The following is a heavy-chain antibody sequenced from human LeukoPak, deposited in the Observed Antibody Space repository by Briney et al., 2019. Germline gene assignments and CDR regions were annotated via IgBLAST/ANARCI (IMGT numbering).Heavy chain of an antibody. V-gene: IGHV3-48*03. Sequence: GGSLRLSCAASGFTFSSYEMNWVRQAPGKGLEWVSYISSIGSTIYYADSVKGRFTISRDNAKNSLYLQMNSLRAEDTAVYYCARRRDSGSLQHFDYWGQGTLVTVSS. D-gene: IGHD1-26*01. CDR1: GFTFSSYE. J-gene: IGHJ4*02. CDR3: ARRRDSGSLQHFDY. CDR2: ISSIGSTI.